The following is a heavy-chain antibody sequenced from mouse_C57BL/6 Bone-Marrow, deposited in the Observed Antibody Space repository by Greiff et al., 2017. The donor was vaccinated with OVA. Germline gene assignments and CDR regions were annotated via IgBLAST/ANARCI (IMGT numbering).Heavy chain of an antibody. CDR2: LYPGSGST. CDR3: ARTPHDYYYAMDY. CDR1: GYTFTSYW. Sequence: QVQLKQPGAELVKPGASVKMSCKASGYTFTSYWITWVKQRPGQGLEWIGDLYPGSGSTNYNEKFKSKATLTVDTSSSTAYMQLSSLTSEDSAVYYCARTPHDYYYAMDYWGQGTSVTVSS. V-gene: IGHV1-55*01. J-gene: IGHJ4*01.